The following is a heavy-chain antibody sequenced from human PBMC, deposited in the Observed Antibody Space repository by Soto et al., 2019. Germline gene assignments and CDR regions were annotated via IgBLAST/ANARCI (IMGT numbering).Heavy chain of an antibody. D-gene: IGHD4-4*01. CDR1: GFSINTGGVG. J-gene: IGHJ4*01. CDR3: AKRRALSNNLFFDR. CDR2: LYWNDDA. V-gene: IGHV2-5*01. Sequence: QITLKESGPTLVKPTETLTLTCTLSGFSINTGGVGVGWIRQPPGKAPELLALLYWNDDAWYSPSLRYRLSVTKDTSKKQVVLTMTHMNPADTGTYYYAKRRALSNNLFFDRWGHGALVTVSS.